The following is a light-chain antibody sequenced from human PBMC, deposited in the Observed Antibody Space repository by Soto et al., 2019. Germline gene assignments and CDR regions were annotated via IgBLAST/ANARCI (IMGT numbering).Light chain of an antibody. CDR3: CSYAGGSTDV. Sequence: QSALTQPASVSGSPGQSITISCTGTSRDVGSYNLVSWYQQHPGKAPKLMIYEGSQRPSGASNRFSGSKFGNTASLTISGLQAEDEADYYCCSYAGGSTDVFGTGTKLTVL. J-gene: IGLJ1*01. CDR2: EGS. V-gene: IGLV2-23*01. CDR1: SRDVGSYNL.